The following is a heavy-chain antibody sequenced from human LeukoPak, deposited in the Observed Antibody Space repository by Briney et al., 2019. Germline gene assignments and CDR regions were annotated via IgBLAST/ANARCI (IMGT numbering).Heavy chain of an antibody. D-gene: IGHD3-10*01. J-gene: IGHJ5*02. CDR3: ARGLYTYYYSSGSRNWFDP. Sequence: SETLSLTCTVSGGSISSYYWSWIRQPPGKGLEWIGYIYYSGSTNYNPSLKSRVTISVDTSKNQFSLKLSSVTAADTAVYYCARGLYTYYYSSGSRNWFDPWGQGTLVTVSS. V-gene: IGHV4-59*12. CDR2: IYYSGST. CDR1: GGSISSYY.